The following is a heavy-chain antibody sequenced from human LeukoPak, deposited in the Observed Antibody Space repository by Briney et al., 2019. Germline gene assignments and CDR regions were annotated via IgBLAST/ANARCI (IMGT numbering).Heavy chain of an antibody. CDR1: GYSFTNYW. V-gene: IGHV5-51*01. Sequence: GESLKISCKGSGYSFTNYWIGWVRQMPGKGLEWMGIFYPADSDTRYSPSFQGQVTISADKSISTAYLQWSSLKASDTAMYYCARRRDLYPGSYYPFDYWGQGTLVTVSS. D-gene: IGHD1-26*01. CDR2: FYPADSDT. CDR3: ARRRDLYPGSYYPFDY. J-gene: IGHJ4*02.